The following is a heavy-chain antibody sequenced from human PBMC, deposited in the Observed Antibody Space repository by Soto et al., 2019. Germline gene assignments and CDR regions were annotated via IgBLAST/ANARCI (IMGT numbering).Heavy chain of an antibody. J-gene: IGHJ6*02. Sequence: ASVKVSCKASGYTFTGYYMHWVRQAPGQGLEWMGWINPNSGGTNYAQKFQGWVTMTRDTSISTAYMELSRLRSDDTAVYYCARERGIAAGGHYYYGMDVWGQGTTVTVSS. CDR1: GYTFTGYY. V-gene: IGHV1-2*04. D-gene: IGHD6-13*01. CDR3: ARERGIAAGGHYYYGMDV. CDR2: INPNSGGT.